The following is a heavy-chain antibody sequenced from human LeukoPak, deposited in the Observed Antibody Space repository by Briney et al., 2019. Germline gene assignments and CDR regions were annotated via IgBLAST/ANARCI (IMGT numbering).Heavy chain of an antibody. D-gene: IGHD4-17*01. CDR1: GDSVSSNSAA. V-gene: IGHV6-1*01. CDR3: AREHRRGVGDYGYYYYGMDV. Sequence: SQTLSLTCAISGDSVSSNSAAWNWIRQSPSRGLEWLGRTYYRSKWYNDYAVSVKSRITINPDTSKNQFSLQLNSVTPEDTAVYYCAREHRRGVGDYGYYYYGMDVWGQGTTVTVSS. J-gene: IGHJ6*02. CDR2: TYYRSKWYN.